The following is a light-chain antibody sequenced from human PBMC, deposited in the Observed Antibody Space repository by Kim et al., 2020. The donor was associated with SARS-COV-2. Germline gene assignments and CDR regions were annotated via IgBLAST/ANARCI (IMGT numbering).Light chain of an antibody. Sequence: DIQVTQSPSSLSASVGDRVTITCRASQGISSSLAWYQQKPGKAPKLLIYAASTLQSGVPSRFSGSGSGTDFTLTISSLQPEDFATYNCQQLNSYPWTFGQGTKLEI. J-gene: IGKJ2*02. CDR3: QQLNSYPWT. V-gene: IGKV1-9*01. CDR1: QGISSS. CDR2: AAS.